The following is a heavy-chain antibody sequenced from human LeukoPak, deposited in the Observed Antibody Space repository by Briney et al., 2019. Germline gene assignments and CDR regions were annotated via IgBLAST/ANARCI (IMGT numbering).Heavy chain of an antibody. CDR2: IIPVFGTP. CDR3: ARGPFYYDSSGYIFDY. CDR1: GGTFSNSA. V-gene: IGHV1-69*05. Sequence: SVKVSCKASGGTFSNSAISWVRQAPGHGLEWMGGIIPVFGTPNYAQKFQGRVTITTDESTSTVYMDLSSLRSEDAAVYYYARGPFYYDSSGYIFDYWGQGTLVTVSS. D-gene: IGHD3-22*01. J-gene: IGHJ4*02.